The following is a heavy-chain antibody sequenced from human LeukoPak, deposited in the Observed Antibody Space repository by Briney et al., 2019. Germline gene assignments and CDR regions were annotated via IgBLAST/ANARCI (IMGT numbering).Heavy chain of an antibody. V-gene: IGHV4-39*07. CDR3: ARLSGNWGPNRRYFDY. CDR1: GASISSSSYY. CDR2: IYHSGST. Sequence: PSETLSLTCNVSGASISSSSYYWAWIRLPPGKGLEWIGEIYHSGSTNYNPSLKSRVTISVDKSKNRFSLKLSSVTAADTAVYYCARLSGNWGPNRRYFDYWGQGTLVTVSS. D-gene: IGHD7-27*01. J-gene: IGHJ4*02.